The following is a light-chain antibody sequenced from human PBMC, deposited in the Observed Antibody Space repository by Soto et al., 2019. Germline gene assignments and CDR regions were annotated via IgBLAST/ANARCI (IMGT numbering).Light chain of an antibody. J-gene: IGKJ3*01. CDR3: QQYNSAAFT. Sequence: DIQMTQSPSSLPASVGDRVTITCRASQDISNYLAWSQHKPGKVPKLLIFAAYTLQSGVPSRFSGSGSGTEFTGTISSLQPEDLATYYCQQYNSAAFTFGPGTKVISK. CDR1: QDISNY. V-gene: IGKV1-27*01. CDR2: AAY.